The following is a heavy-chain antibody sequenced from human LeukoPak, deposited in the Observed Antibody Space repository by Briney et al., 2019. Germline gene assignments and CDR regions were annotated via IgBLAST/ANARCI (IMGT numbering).Heavy chain of an antibody. CDR2: IYTSGST. Sequence: SETLSLTCTVSGGSISSYYWSWIRQPPGKGLEWIGRIYTSGSTNYNPSLKSRVTMSVDTSKNQFSLEVSSVTAADTAVYYCARESGSVESRMLDYWGQGTLVTVSS. J-gene: IGHJ4*02. CDR1: GGSISSYY. D-gene: IGHD4-23*01. CDR3: ARESGSVESRMLDY. V-gene: IGHV4-4*07.